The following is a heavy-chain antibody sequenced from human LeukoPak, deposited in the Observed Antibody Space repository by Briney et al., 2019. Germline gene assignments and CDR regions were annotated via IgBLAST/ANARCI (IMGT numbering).Heavy chain of an antibody. J-gene: IGHJ4*02. CDR1: GFTFSSYA. CDR2: ISFDGGHR. CDR3: ARPRTIAAAGIFGAFDY. V-gene: IGHV3-30-3*01. D-gene: IGHD6-13*01. Sequence: PGGSLRLSCAASGFTFSSYAMSWVRQAPGKGLEWVAVISFDGGHRYYADSVKGRFTISRDNSKNTLYLQMSSLRPEDTALYYCARPRTIAAAGIFGAFDYWGQGTLVTVSS.